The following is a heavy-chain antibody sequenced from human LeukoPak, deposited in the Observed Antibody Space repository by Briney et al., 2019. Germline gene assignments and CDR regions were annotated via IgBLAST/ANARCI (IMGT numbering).Heavy chain of an antibody. CDR2: ISSSSSYI. J-gene: IGHJ4*02. CDR1: GFTFSSYS. V-gene: IGHV3-21*01. Sequence: GGSLRLSYAASGFTFSSYSMNWVRQAPGKGLEWVSSISSSSSYIYYADSVKGRFTISRDNAKNSLYLQMNSLGAEDTAVYYCATSVDTALVGYFDYWGQGTLVTVSS. D-gene: IGHD5-18*01. CDR3: ATSVDTALVGYFDY.